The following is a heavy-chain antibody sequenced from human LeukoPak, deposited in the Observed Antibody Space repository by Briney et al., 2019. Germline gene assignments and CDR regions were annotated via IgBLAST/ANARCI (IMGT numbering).Heavy chain of an antibody. Sequence: GESLQISCKGSGYSFTNYWIGWVRQMPGKGLEWMGIIYPGDSDTRYSPSFQGQVTISADKSISTAYLQWSSLKASDTAMYYCARLTGSGYPDYYGMDVWGQGTTVTVSS. CDR2: IYPGDSDT. J-gene: IGHJ6*02. CDR1: GYSFTNYW. D-gene: IGHD3-3*01. V-gene: IGHV5-51*01. CDR3: ARLTGSGYPDYYGMDV.